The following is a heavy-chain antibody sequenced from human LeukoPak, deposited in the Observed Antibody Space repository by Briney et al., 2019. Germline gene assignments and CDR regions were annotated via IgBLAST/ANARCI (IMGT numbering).Heavy chain of an antibody. D-gene: IGHD6-13*01. Sequence: GGSLRLSCAASGFTFSSYGMHWVRQAPGKGLEWVAVISYDGSNKYYADSVKGRFTISRDNSKNTLYLQMNSLRAEDTALYYCAKGGALLAGSSWSSYYYYGMDVWGQGTTVTVSS. CDR1: GFTFSSYG. CDR3: AKGGALLAGSSWSSYYYYGMDV. J-gene: IGHJ6*02. V-gene: IGHV3-30*18. CDR2: ISYDGSNK.